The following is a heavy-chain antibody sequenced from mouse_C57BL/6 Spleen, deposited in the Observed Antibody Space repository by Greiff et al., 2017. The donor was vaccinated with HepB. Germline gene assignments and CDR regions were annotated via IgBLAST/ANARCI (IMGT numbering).Heavy chain of an antibody. J-gene: IGHJ1*03. V-gene: IGHV5-15*01. CDR3: ARHGGTTALEYFDV. D-gene: IGHD1-2*01. CDR2: ISNLAYSI. CDR1: GFTFSDYG. Sequence: EVKLVESGGGLVQPGGSLKLSCAASGFTFSDYGMAWVRQAPRKGPEWVAFISNLAYSIYYADTVTGRFTISRENAKNTLYLEMSSLRSEDTAMYYYARHGGTTALEYFDVWGTGTTVTVSS.